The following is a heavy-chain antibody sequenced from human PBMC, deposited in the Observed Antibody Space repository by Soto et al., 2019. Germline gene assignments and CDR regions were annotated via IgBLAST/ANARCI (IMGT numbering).Heavy chain of an antibody. J-gene: IGHJ3*02. CDR3: ARAHSGSVRGAFDI. Sequence: QVQLVQSGAEVKKPGASVKVSCKASGYTFTSYAMHWVRQAPGQRLEWMGWINAGNGNTKYSQKFQGRVTITRDTSASTAYMELSSLRSEDTSVYYCARAHSGSVRGAFDIWGQGTMVTVSS. CDR2: INAGNGNT. V-gene: IGHV1-3*01. D-gene: IGHD1-26*01. CDR1: GYTFTSYA.